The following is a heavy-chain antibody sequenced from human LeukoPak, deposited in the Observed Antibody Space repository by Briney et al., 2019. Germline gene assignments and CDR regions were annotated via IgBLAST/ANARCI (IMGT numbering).Heavy chain of an antibody. CDR2: ISSSGSTI. CDR3: AKDLKAYYYDTSDY. J-gene: IGHJ4*02. D-gene: IGHD3-22*01. Sequence: GGSLRLSCAASGFTFSDYYMSWIRQAPGKGLEWVSYISSSGSTIYYADSVKGRFTISRDNAKNSLYLQMNSLRAEDTAVYYCAKDLKAYYYDTSDYWGQGTLVTVSS. V-gene: IGHV3-11*04. CDR1: GFTFSDYY.